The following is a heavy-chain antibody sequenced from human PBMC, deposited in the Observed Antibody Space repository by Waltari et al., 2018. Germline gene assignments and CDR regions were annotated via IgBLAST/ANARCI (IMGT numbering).Heavy chain of an antibody. V-gene: IGHV3-30*02. CDR1: GFAFSSYG. CDR2: IRYDGSNK. D-gene: IGHD3-10*01. CDR3: AKEGITMVQGVY. J-gene: IGHJ4*02. Sequence: QVQLVESGGGVVQPGGSLRLSCAASGFAFSSYGMHWVRQAPGKGLEWVAFIRYDGSNKYYADSVKGRFTISRDNSKNTLYLQMNSLRAEDTAVYYCAKEGITMVQGVYWGQGTLVTVSS.